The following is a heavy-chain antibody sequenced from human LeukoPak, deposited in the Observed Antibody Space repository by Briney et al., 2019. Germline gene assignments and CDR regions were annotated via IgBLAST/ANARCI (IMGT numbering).Heavy chain of an antibody. V-gene: IGHV4-39*01. CDR2: IYYSGIT. Sequence: SETLSLTCTVSGGSISDTSYYWGWIRQPPGKGLEWIGTIYYSGITYYNPSLKSRVTISVDTFKNQFSLKLSSVTAADTAVYYCARGNTKPDPIVVVPAAIRVAQAFDYWGQGTLVTVSS. CDR3: ARGNTKPDPIVVVPAAIRVAQAFDY. D-gene: IGHD2-2*01. CDR1: GGSISDTSYY. J-gene: IGHJ4*02.